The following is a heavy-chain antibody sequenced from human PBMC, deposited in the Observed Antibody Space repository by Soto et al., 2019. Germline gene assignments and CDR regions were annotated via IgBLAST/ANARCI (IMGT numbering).Heavy chain of an antibody. CDR2: IYYSGST. CDR3: ARHEGQVGWLRFGWFDP. J-gene: IGHJ5*02. CDR1: GGSISSSSYY. Sequence: QLQLQESGPGLVKPSETLSLTCTVSGGSISSSSYYWGWIRQPPGKGLEWIGSIYYSGSTYYNPSLKSRVTISVDTSKNQFSLKLSSVTAADTAVYYCARHEGQVGWLRFGWFDPWGQGTLVTVSS. D-gene: IGHD5-12*01. V-gene: IGHV4-39*01.